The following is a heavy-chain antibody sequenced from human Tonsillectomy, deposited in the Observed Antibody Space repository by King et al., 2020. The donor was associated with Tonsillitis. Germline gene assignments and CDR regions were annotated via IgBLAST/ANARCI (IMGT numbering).Heavy chain of an antibody. D-gene: IGHD2-21*02. J-gene: IGHJ4*02. CDR2: ISYEGSQK. CDR1: GFTFSSYG. Sequence: QLVQSGGGVVQPGRSLRLSCAASGFTFSSYGMHWVRQAPGKGLEWVTTISYEGSQKYYADSVKGRFTISRDNSKNTLFLQMNRLSAEDTAVYYCATACDGGDCYSNYWGQGTLVTVSA. V-gene: IGHV3-30*03. CDR3: ATACDGGDCYSNY.